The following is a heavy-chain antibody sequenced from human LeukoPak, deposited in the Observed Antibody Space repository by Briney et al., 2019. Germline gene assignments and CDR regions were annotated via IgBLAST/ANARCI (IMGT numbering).Heavy chain of an antibody. J-gene: IGHJ4*02. V-gene: IGHV4-31*03. D-gene: IGHD5-24*01. Sequence: SETLSLTCTVSGGSISICGYYWSWIRQHPGKGLEWIGYIYYSGSTYYNPSLKSRVTISVDTSKNQFSLKLSSVTAADTAVYYCARARRDGAIDYWGQGTLVTVSS. CDR3: ARARRDGAIDY. CDR2: IYYSGST. CDR1: GGSISICGYY.